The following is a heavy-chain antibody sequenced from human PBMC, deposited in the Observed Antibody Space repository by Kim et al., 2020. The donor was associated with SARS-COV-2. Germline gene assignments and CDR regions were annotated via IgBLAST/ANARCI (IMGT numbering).Heavy chain of an antibody. Sequence: SETLSLTCAVYGGSFSGYYWSWIRQPPGKGLEWIGEINHSGSTNYNPSLKSRVTISVDTSKNQFSLKLSSVTAAATAVYYCARGVVVSAAMLWTVRHYYYGMDVWGQGTTVTVSS. V-gene: IGHV4-34*01. CDR2: INHSGST. D-gene: IGHD2-2*01. J-gene: IGHJ6*02. CDR1: GGSFSGYY. CDR3: ARGVVVSAAMLWTVRHYYYGMDV.